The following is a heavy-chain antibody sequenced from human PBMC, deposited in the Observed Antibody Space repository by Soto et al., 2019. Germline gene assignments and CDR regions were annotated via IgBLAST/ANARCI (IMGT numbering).Heavy chain of an antibody. CDR2: IIPIFGTA. CDR1: GGTFSSYA. CDR3: ARDYDFWSGDALSYYGMDV. Sequence: VKVSCKASGGTFSSYAISWVRQAPGQGLEWMGGIIPIFGTANYAQKFQGRVTITADESTSTAYMELSSLRSEDTAVYYCARDYDFWSGDALSYYGMDVWGQGTTVTVSS. D-gene: IGHD3-3*01. V-gene: IGHV1-69*13. J-gene: IGHJ6*02.